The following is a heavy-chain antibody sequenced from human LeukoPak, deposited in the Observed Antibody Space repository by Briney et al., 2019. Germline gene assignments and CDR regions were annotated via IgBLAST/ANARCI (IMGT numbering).Heavy chain of an antibody. CDR2: IYPGDSDT. J-gene: IGHJ5*02. Sequence: GESLKISCKGSGYSFTSYWIGWVRQMPGKGLEWMGIIYPGDSDTRYSPSFQGQVTISADKSISTAYLQWSSLKASDTAMYYCARHSLPCYYDSSGLNWFDPWGQGTLVTVSS. D-gene: IGHD3-22*01. CDR3: ARHSLPCYYDSSGLNWFDP. V-gene: IGHV5-51*01. CDR1: GYSFTSYW.